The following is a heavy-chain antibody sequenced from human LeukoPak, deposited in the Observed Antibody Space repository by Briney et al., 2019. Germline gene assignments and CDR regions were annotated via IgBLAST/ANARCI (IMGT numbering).Heavy chain of an antibody. Sequence: ASVKVSCKASGGTFSSYAISWVRQAPGQGLEWMGGIIPIFGTANYAQKIQGRVTITADESTSTAYMELSSLRSEDTAVYYCARGTSAVYYDFWSGDNWFDPWGQGTLVTVSS. D-gene: IGHD3-3*01. V-gene: IGHV1-69*13. CDR2: IIPIFGTA. CDR3: ARGTSAVYYDFWSGDNWFDP. J-gene: IGHJ5*02. CDR1: GGTFSSYA.